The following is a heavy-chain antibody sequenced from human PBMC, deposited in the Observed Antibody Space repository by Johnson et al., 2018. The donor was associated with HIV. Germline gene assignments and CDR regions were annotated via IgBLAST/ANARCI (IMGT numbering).Heavy chain of an antibody. CDR3: AKDRGYGGNLDAFDI. J-gene: IGHJ3*02. CDR1: GFTFSSYD. Sequence: QMLLVESGGGVVQPGRSLRLSCAASGFTFSSYDMHWVRQAPGKGLEWVALISYDGSNKYYADSVKGRFTISGDNSKNTLYLQMNSLRAEDTAVYYCAKDRGYGGNLDAFDIWGQGTMVTVSS. CDR2: ISYDGSNK. V-gene: IGHV3-30*18. D-gene: IGHD4-23*01.